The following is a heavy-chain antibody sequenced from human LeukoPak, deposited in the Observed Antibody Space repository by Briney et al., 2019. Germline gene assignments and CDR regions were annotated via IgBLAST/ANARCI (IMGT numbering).Heavy chain of an antibody. V-gene: IGHV4-34*01. Sequence: PSETLSLTCAVYGGSFSGYYWSWIRQPPGKGLEWIGEINHSGSTNYNPSLKSRVTISVDTSKNQFSLKLSSVTAADTAVYYCARRVVVVITPSYYYYYMDVWGKGTTVTVSS. J-gene: IGHJ6*03. CDR2: INHSGST. CDR1: GGSFSGYY. D-gene: IGHD3-22*01. CDR3: ARRVVVVITPSYYYYYMDV.